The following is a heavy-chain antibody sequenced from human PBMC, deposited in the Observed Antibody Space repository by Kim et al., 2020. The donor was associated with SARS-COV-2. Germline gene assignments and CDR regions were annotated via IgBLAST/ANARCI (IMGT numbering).Heavy chain of an antibody. D-gene: IGHD5-12*01. CDR2: IKSKAYGGTT. J-gene: IGHJ4*02. Sequence: GGSLRLACAASGFTFTDAFMDWVRQAPGKGPEWVGRIKSKAYGGTTDYAAPGKGRFTISRDDSENTLYLQMNSLKTEDTAVYYCTADVPGLGSGYDLGDYWGQGTLVTVSS. CDR3: TADVPGLGSGYDLGDY. CDR1: GFTFTDAF. V-gene: IGHV3-15*01.